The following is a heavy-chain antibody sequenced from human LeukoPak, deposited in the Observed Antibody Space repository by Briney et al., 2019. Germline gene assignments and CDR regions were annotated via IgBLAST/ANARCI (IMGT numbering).Heavy chain of an antibody. J-gene: IGHJ5*02. V-gene: IGHV1-8*03. D-gene: IGHD6-13*01. CDR2: MNPNSGNT. CDR1: GYTFTNYD. Sequence: GASVKVSCKASGYTFTNYDINWVRLATGQGLEWMGWMNPNSGNTGYAQKFQGRVTFTRNTSISTAYMELSSLRSEDTAVYYCARAPIAAAGTSPRGWFDPWGQGTLVTVSS. CDR3: ARAPIAAAGTSPRGWFDP.